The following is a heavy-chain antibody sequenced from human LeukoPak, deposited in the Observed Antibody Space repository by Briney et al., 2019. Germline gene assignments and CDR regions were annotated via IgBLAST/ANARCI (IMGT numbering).Heavy chain of an antibody. CDR1: GVSISSYY. CDR2: IYYSGST. D-gene: IGHD4-11*01. Sequence: SETLSLTCTVSGVSISSYYWSWIRQPPGKGLEWIGYIYYSGSTNYNPSLKSRVTISLDTSKNQFSLKLSSVTAADTAVYYCATFGGLPNAFDVWGQGTMVNLSS. J-gene: IGHJ3*01. CDR3: ATFGGLPNAFDV. V-gene: IGHV4-59*01.